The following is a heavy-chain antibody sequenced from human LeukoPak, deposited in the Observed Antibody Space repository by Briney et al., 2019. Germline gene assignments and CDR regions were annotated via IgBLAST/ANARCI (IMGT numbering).Heavy chain of an antibody. CDR1: GFTFSSYG. CDR2: ISYDGSNK. D-gene: IGHD4-17*01. CDR3: AKDTGGYGDLTFVY. J-gene: IGHJ4*02. Sequence: PGRSLRLSCAASGFTFSSYGMHWVRRAPGKGLEWVAVISYDGSNKYYADSVKGRFTISRDNSKNTLYLQMNSLRAEGTAVYYCAKDTGGYGDLTFVYWGQGTLVTVSS. V-gene: IGHV3-30*18.